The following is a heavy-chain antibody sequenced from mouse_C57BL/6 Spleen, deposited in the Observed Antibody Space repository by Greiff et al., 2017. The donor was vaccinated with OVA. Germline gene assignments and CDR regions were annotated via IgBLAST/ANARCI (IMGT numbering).Heavy chain of an antibody. CDR1: GFTFTDYY. CDR3: ARRYSNYWYFDV. Sequence: EVNVVESGGGLVQPGGSLSISCAASGFTFTDYYMSWVRQPPGKALEWLGFIRNKANGYTTEYSASVKGRFTISRDNSQSILYLQMNALRAEDSATYYCARRYSNYWYFDVWGTGTTVTVSS. V-gene: IGHV7-3*01. CDR2: IRNKANGYTT. D-gene: IGHD2-5*01. J-gene: IGHJ1*03.